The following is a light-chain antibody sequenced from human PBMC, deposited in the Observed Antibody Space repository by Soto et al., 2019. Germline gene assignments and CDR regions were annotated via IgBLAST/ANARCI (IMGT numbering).Light chain of an antibody. J-gene: IGKJ5*01. Sequence: IQMAQSPSSLSGSVGDRVTISFQASQNINNYLNWYQQKPGRAPKLLIYDASNLEAGVPSRFRGSGSGTDFTFTISRLQPEDIATYYCQQYENLPTFGQGTRLET. CDR1: QNINNY. CDR2: DAS. V-gene: IGKV1-33*01. CDR3: QQYENLPT.